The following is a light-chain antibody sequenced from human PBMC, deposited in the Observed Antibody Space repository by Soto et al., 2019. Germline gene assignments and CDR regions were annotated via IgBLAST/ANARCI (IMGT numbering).Light chain of an antibody. J-gene: IGKJ1*01. V-gene: IGKV1-39*01. CDR3: QQSYSTLQT. CDR1: QSISNY. Sequence: DIQMTQSPSSLSASVGDRVTITCRASQSISNYLNWYQQKPGKAPNLLIYAASSLQSEVPSRFSGSGSGTDFNLTISSLQPEDFATYYCQQSYSTLQTFGHGTKVEIK. CDR2: AAS.